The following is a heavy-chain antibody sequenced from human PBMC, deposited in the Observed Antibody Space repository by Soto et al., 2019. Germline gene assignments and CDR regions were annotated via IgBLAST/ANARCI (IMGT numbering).Heavy chain of an antibody. CDR3: AKDPNQYCYGHWYYYYGMDV. Sequence: GGSLRLSCAASGFTFSSYAMSWVRQAPGKGMEWVSAISGSGGSTYYADYVKSRFTISRDNSKNTLYLQMNSLRAEDTAVYYCAKDPNQYCYGHWYYYYGMDVWGQGTTVTVSS. V-gene: IGHV3-23*01. CDR2: ISGSGGST. D-gene: IGHD5-18*01. J-gene: IGHJ6*02. CDR1: GFTFSSYA.